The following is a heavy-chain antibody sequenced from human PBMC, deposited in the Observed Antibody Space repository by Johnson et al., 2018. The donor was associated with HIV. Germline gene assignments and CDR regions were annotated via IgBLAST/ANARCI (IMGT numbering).Heavy chain of an antibody. CDR2: IRYDGRDK. D-gene: IGHD2-21*02. V-gene: IGHV3-30*02. CDR1: GFTFSTFG. CDR3: AKVYCGGDCSFGGAAFNI. J-gene: IGHJ3*02. Sequence: QVQLVESGGGVVQPGGSLRLSCSASGFTFSTFGMHWVRQAPGKGLEWVAFIRYDGRDKYYGDSVKGRFTIYRDNSKNTLYLQMNSVRAEDTAVYYCAKVYCGGDCSFGGAAFNIWGQGTMVTVSS.